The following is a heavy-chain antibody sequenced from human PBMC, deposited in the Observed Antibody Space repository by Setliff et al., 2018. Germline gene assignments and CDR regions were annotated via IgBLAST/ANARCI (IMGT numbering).Heavy chain of an antibody. J-gene: IGHJ4*02. D-gene: IGHD3-22*01. CDR1: GGSISSGDYY. CDR2: IYSSGST. Sequence: SETLSLACTVSGGSISSGDYYWSWIRQPPGKGLEWIGYIYSSGSTYYNPSLKSRVSISVDTSKNQFSLKLSSVTAADTAVYYCARESRYYYDNLGTLDYWGQGTQVTVSS. V-gene: IGHV4-30-4*08. CDR3: ARESRYYYDNLGTLDY.